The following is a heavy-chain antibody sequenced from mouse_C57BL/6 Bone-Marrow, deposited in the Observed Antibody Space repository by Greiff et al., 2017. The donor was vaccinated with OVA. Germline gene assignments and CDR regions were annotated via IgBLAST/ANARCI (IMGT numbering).Heavy chain of an antibody. J-gene: IGHJ2*01. D-gene: IGHD1-1*01. Sequence: EVKLVESGGGLVKPGGSLKLSCAASGFTFSDYGMHWVRQAPEKGLEWVAYISSGSSTIYYADTVKGRFTISRDNAKNTLFLQMTSLRSEDTAMYYCARGEESPITTVVDYWGQGTTLTVSS. CDR2: ISSGSSTI. CDR3: ARGEESPITTVVDY. CDR1: GFTFSDYG. V-gene: IGHV5-17*01.